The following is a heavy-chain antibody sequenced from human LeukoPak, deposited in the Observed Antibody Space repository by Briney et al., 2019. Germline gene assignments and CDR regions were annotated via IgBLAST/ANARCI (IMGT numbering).Heavy chain of an antibody. Sequence: GGSLRLSCAASGFTFSSYAMSWVRQAPGKGLEWVSAISGSGGSTYYADSVKGRFTISRDNSKNTLYLQMNSLRAEDSAVYYCAKDLYSSGWSNFDYWGQGTLVTVSS. V-gene: IGHV3-23*01. CDR3: AKDLYSSGWSNFDY. D-gene: IGHD6-19*01. J-gene: IGHJ4*02. CDR1: GFTFSSYA. CDR2: ISGSGGST.